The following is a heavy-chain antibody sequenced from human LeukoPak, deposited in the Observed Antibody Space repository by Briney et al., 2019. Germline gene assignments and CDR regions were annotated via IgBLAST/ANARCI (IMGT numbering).Heavy chain of an antibody. J-gene: IGHJ4*02. CDR2: ISPDGSTR. D-gene: IGHD3-16*01. V-gene: IGHV3-74*01. CDR1: GFTVSNSY. Sequence: GGSLRLSCAASGFTVSNSYMSWVRQAAGKGLVWVSRISPDGSTRTYADSVQGRFTISRDNAENTFYLQMNTLRAEDTAVYFCSRDTFGGDDFWGQGTLVTVSS. CDR3: SRDTFGGDDF.